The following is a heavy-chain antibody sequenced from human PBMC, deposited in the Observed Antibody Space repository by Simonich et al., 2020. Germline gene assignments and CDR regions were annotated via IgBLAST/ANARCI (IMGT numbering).Heavy chain of an antibody. Sequence: GGGLVQPGGSLRLSCAASGFTFSSYALSWVRHAPGKGLEWGSAISGSGGSTYYADSVKGRVTISRDMSKNTLYLQMNSLRAEDTAVYYCSKDLGERITMIVVVIDAFDIWGQGTMVTVSS. V-gene: IGHV3-23*01. CDR1: GFTFSSYA. J-gene: IGHJ3*02. CDR3: SKDLGERITMIVVVIDAFDI. CDR2: ISGSGGST. D-gene: IGHD3-22*01.